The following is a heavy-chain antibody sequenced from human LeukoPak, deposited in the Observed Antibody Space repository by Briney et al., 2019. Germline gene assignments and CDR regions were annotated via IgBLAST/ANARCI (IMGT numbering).Heavy chain of an antibody. CDR2: IYYSGSP. D-gene: IGHD3-10*01. Sequence: SETLSLTCTVSGGSISSSSYYWGWIRQPPGKGLEWIGSIYYSGSPYYNPSLKSRVTISVDTSKKHFSLKLSSVTAADTAVYYCARHVGFITMVRGVINNNWFDPWGQRTLVTVSS. V-gene: IGHV4-39*01. CDR3: ARHVGFITMVRGVINNNWFDP. CDR1: GGSISSSSYY. J-gene: IGHJ5*02.